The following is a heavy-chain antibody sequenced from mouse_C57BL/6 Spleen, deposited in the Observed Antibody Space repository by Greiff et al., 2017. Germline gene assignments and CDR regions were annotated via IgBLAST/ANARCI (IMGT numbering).Heavy chain of an antibody. D-gene: IGHD1-3*01. CDR2: IYPGGGYT. CDR1: GYTFTNYW. CDR3: ARSELYYAMDY. Sequence: QVHVKQSGAELVRPGTSVKMSCKASGYTFTNYWIGWAKQRPGHGLEWIGDIYPGGGYTNYNEKFKGKATLTADKSSSTAYMQFSSLTSEDSAIYYCARSELYYAMDYWGQGTSVTVSS. V-gene: IGHV1-63*01. J-gene: IGHJ4*01.